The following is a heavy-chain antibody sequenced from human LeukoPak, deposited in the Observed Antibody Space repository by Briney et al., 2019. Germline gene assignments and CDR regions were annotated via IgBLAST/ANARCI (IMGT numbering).Heavy chain of an antibody. CDR1: GYSVSSNTVT. Sequence: SQTLSLTCAISGYSVSSNTVTWNWIRQSPSRGLEWLGRTYYRSKWINDYAESVKSRITINPDTSKNPFSLQLNSVTPEDTAVYYCTRGTPKNWFDPWGQGTLVTVSS. CDR2: TYYRSKWIN. J-gene: IGHJ5*02. V-gene: IGHV6-1*01. CDR3: TRGTPKNWFDP.